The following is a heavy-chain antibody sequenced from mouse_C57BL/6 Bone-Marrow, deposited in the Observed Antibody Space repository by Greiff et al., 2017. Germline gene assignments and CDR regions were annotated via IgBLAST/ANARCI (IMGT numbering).Heavy chain of an antibody. CDR2: IYPGDGDT. D-gene: IGHD1-1*01. CDR1: GYAFSSYW. CDR3: GDGSPYGGYFDV. J-gene: IGHJ1*03. V-gene: IGHV1-80*01. Sequence: QVQLQQSGAELVKPGASVKISCKASGYAFSSYWMNWVKQRPGKGLEWIGQIYPGDGDTNYNGKFKGKATLTADKSSSTAYMQLSSLTSEDSAVYFCGDGSPYGGYFDVWGTGTTVTVSS.